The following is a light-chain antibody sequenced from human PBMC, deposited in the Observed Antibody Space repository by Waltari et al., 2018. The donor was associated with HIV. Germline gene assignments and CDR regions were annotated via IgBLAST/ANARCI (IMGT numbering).Light chain of an antibody. CDR3: QQFNYFWT. Sequence: DIQMTQSPSTLSASVGDRVTITCRASRNIRNWLAWYPQKPGKAPKLLIEKVSTLESGVPSRFSGSGSGTEFTLTSSGLQPDDSATYYCQQFNYFWTFGQGTKVEIK. CDR2: KVS. V-gene: IGKV1-5*03. CDR1: RNIRNW. J-gene: IGKJ1*01.